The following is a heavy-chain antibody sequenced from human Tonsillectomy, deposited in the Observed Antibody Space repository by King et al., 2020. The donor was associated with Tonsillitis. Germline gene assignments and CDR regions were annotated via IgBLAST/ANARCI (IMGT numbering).Heavy chain of an antibody. D-gene: IGHD3-22*01. Sequence: VQLVESGGGLVQPGGSLRLSCAASGFTFSNYWMHWVRQPPGKGLVWVSRLKSDGSTTSYADSVKGRFTISRDNAKNTLYLQMNSLRVEDTAVYYCATGGYRYDGSGSYYDDAFDIWGQGTMVTVSS. CDR2: LKSDGSTT. V-gene: IGHV3-74*01. CDR1: GFTFSNYW. CDR3: ATGGYRYDGSGSYYDDAFDI. J-gene: IGHJ3*02.